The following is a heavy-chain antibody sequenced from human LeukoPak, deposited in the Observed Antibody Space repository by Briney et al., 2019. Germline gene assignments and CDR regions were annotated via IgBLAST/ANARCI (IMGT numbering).Heavy chain of an antibody. D-gene: IGHD6-19*01. CDR3: ARLSSGGTGGWFDP. J-gene: IGHJ5*02. V-gene: IGHV4-39*01. CDR2: IYYSGST. CDR1: GFTFSSYA. Sequence: GSLRLSCAASGFTFSSYAMSWVRQAPGKGLEWIGSIYYSGSTYYNPSLKSRVTISVDTSKNQFSLKQSSVTAADTAVCYCARLSSGGTGGWFDPWGQGTLVTVSS.